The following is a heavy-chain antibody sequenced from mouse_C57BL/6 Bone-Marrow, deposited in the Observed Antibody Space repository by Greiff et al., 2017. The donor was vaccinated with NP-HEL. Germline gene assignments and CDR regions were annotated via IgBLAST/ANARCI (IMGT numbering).Heavy chain of an antibody. D-gene: IGHD1-1*01. CDR1: GFNIKDDY. CDR3: TPFITTVVAEAY. J-gene: IGHJ3*01. CDR2: IDPENGDT. Sequence: EVQLQQSGAELVRPGASVKLSCTASGFNIKDDYMHWVKQRPEQGLEWIGWIDPENGDTEYASKFQGKATITADTSSNTAYLQLRSLTSENTAVYYCTPFITTVVAEAYWGQGTLVTVSA. V-gene: IGHV14-4*01.